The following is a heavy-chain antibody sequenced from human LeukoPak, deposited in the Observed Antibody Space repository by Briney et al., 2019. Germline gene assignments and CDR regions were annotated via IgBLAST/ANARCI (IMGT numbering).Heavy chain of an antibody. J-gene: IGHJ4*02. Sequence: SETLSLTCAVYGGSFSGYYWSWIRQPPGRGLEWIGEINHSGSTNYNPSLKSRVTISVDTSKNQFSLKLSSVTAADTAVYYCARVLYSSGYYYRIDYWGQGTLVTVSS. D-gene: IGHD3-22*01. V-gene: IGHV4-34*01. CDR1: GGSFSGYY. CDR3: ARVLYSSGYYYRIDY. CDR2: INHSGST.